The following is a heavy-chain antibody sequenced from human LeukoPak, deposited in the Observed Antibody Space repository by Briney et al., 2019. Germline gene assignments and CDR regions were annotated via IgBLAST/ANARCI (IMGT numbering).Heavy chain of an antibody. J-gene: IGHJ6*03. D-gene: IGHD1-26*01. CDR1: GFTFSAYS. CDR2: ITSGSSYI. Sequence: GGSLRLSCAASGFTFSAYSMNWVRQAPGQRLEWVSSITSGSSYIYYADSVKGRFTISRDNAKSSLYLQMDSLRAEDTAVYYCARDPYSGNYGAYYYYYMDVWGKGTTVTISS. V-gene: IGHV3-21*01. CDR3: ARDPYSGNYGAYYYYYMDV.